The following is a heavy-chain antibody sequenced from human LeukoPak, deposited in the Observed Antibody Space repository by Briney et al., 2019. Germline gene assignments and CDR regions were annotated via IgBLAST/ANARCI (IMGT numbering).Heavy chain of an antibody. CDR1: GFTFSSYA. Sequence: GGSLRLSCAASGFTFSSYAMHWVRQAPGKRLEWVAVISYDGSNKYYADSVKGRFTISRDNSKNTLYLQMNSLRAEDTAVYYCARDAGYSSSGTFDIWGQGTMVTVSS. V-gene: IGHV3-30*04. CDR3: ARDAGYSSSGTFDI. D-gene: IGHD6-13*01. CDR2: ISYDGSNK. J-gene: IGHJ3*02.